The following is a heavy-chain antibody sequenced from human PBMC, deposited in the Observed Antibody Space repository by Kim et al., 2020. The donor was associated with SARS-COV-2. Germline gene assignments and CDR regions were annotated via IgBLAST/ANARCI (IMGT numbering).Heavy chain of an antibody. Sequence: AARVKGRFTISRDDSKITLYLQMNSLKPEDTAVYYCTTDTIFLRVNWFDPWGQGTLVTVSS. D-gene: IGHD3-9*01. V-gene: IGHV3-15*01. J-gene: IGHJ5*02. CDR3: TTDTIFLRVNWFDP.